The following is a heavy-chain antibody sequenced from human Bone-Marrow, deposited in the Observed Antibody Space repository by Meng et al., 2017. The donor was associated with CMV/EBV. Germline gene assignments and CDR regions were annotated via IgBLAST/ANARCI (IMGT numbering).Heavy chain of an antibody. J-gene: IGHJ4*02. V-gene: IGHV1-2*02. CDR1: FSGYY. CDR2: INPKTGGT. CDR3: ARALDDILTGYYTTHYFDY. Sequence: FSGYYMHWVRQAPGQGLEWMGWINPKTGGTNYAQKFQGRVTMTRDTSISTAYMELGRLRSDDTAVYYCARALDDILTGYYTTHYFDYWGQGTLVTSPQ. D-gene: IGHD3-9*01.